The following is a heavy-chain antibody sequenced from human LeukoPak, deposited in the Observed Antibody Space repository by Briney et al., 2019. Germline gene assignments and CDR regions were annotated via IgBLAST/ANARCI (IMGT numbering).Heavy chain of an antibody. J-gene: IGHJ3*02. D-gene: IGHD5-24*01. CDR2: IYYSGST. CDR3: ARGRDGYNYDAFDI. CDR1: GGSISSGGYS. Sequence: SETLSLTCAVSGGSISSGGYSWSWIRQPPGKGLEWIGYIYYSGSTYYNPSLKSRVTISVDTSKNQFSLKLSSVTAADTAVYYCARGRDGYNYDAFDIWGQGTMVTVSS. V-gene: IGHV4-30-4*07.